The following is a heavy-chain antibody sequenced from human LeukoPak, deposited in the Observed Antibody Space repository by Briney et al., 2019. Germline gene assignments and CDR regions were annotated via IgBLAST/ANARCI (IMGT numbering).Heavy chain of an antibody. CDR3: ARHLRSPYYDFWSGPFDY. CDR1: GGSISSSSYY. J-gene: IGHJ4*02. CDR2: IYYSGST. V-gene: IGHV4-39*01. D-gene: IGHD3-3*01. Sequence: SETPSLTCTVSGGSISSSSYYWGWIRQPPGKGLEWIGSIYYSGSTYYNPSLKSRVTISVDTSKNQFSLKLSSVTAADTAVYYCARHLRSPYYDFWSGPFDYWGQGTLVTVSS.